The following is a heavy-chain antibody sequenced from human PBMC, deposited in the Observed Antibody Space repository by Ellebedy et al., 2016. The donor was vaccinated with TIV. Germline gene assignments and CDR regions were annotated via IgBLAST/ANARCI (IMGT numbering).Heavy chain of an antibody. D-gene: IGHD4-17*01. CDR1: GGSISTYF. V-gene: IGHV4-59*13. CDR3: ARVYDYGDYGGPGFDY. CDR2: IYYSGST. J-gene: IGHJ4*02. Sequence: SETLSLTXTVSGGSISTYFWSWIRQPPGKGLEWIGYIYYSGSTNYNPSLKSRVTISVDTSKNQFSLKLSSVTAADTAVYYCARVYDYGDYGGPGFDYWGQGTLVTVSS.